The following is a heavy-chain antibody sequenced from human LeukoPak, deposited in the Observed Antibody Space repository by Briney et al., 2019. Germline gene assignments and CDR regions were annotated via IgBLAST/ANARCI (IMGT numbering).Heavy chain of an antibody. J-gene: IGHJ5*02. CDR3: ARRRAAAGTLNWFDP. Sequence: IIYPGDSDTRYSPSFQGQVTISADKSISTAYLQWSSLKASDTAMYYCARRRAAAGTLNWFDPWGQGTLVTVSS. V-gene: IGHV5-51*01. D-gene: IGHD6-13*01. CDR2: IYPGDSDT.